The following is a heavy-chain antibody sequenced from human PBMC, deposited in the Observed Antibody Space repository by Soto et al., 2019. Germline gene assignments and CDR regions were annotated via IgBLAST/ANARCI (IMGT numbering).Heavy chain of an antibody. J-gene: IGHJ6*02. D-gene: IGHD3-10*01. CDR1: GFTFDDYA. CDR2: ISWDGGST. V-gene: IGHV3-43D*04. Sequence: EVQLVESGGVVVQPGGSLRLSCAASGFTFDDYAMHWVRQAPGKGLEWVSLISWDGGSTDYADSLKGRFTISRDNSKNSLYLQMNSLRAEDTALYYCAKGEYYGSGSYYTYYYYGMDVWGQVTTVTVAS. CDR3: AKGEYYGSGSYYTYYYYGMDV.